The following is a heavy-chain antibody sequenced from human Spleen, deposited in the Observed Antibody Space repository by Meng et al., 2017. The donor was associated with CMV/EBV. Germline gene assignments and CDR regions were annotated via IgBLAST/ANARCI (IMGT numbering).Heavy chain of an antibody. CDR2: IRYDGSNK. Sequence: GESLKISCAASGFTFSSYGMHWVRQAPGKGLEWVAFIRYDGSNKYYADSVKGRFTISRDNSKNTLYLQMNSLRAEDTAVYYCAHPRGGVYWGQGTLVTVSS. CDR3: AHPRGGVY. V-gene: IGHV3-30*02. J-gene: IGHJ4*02. CDR1: GFTFSSYG. D-gene: IGHD3-16*01.